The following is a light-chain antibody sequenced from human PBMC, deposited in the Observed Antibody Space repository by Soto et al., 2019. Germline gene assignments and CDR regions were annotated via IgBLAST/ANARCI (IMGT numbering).Light chain of an antibody. J-gene: IGKJ5*01. Sequence: DIVLTQSPGTLSLSPGERATLSCRASQSVRSTSLAWYQQKPGQAPRLLTYGASSRATGIPDRFSGGGSGTDFTLTISRLEPEDFAVYYCQHYGSSPPITFGQGTRLEIK. CDR3: QHYGSSPPIT. CDR2: GAS. V-gene: IGKV3-20*01. CDR1: QSVRSTS.